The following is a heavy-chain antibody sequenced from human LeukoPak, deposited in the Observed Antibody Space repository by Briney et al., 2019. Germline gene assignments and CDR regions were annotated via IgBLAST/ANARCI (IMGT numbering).Heavy chain of an antibody. CDR3: ARRTSNPVGAIDY. D-gene: IGHD1-26*01. V-gene: IGHV4-39*01. CDR1: GVSISSSGYY. J-gene: IGHJ4*02. CDR2: ISSSGSP. Sequence: SETLSLTCTVSGVSISSSGYYWSWIRQPPGKGLEWIGAISSSGSPYYNPSLKSRVTISVDSSKNQFSLKLTSVTAADTAVYYCARRTSNPVGAIDYWGQGALVTVSS.